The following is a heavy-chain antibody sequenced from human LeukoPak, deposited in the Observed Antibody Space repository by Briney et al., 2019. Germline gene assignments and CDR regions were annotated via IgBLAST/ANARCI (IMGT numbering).Heavy chain of an antibody. D-gene: IGHD3-10*01. J-gene: IGHJ5*02. CDR3: ASWRITMVRGVITEVGGFDP. CDR1: GFAFSSYA. CDR2: ISGSGGSA. V-gene: IGHV3-23*01. Sequence: GGSLRLSCEASGFAFSSYAMSWVRQAPGKGLEWVSSISGSGGSAYYADSVKGRFTISRDNSKNSLYLQMNSLRAEDTAVYYCASWRITMVRGVITEVGGFDPWGQGTLVTVSS.